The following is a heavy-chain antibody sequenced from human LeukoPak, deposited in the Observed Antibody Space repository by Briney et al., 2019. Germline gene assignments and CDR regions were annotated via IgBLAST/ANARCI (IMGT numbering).Heavy chain of an antibody. V-gene: IGHV4-59*01. J-gene: IGHJ4*02. CDR3: AKGRYGWLPFDY. CDR1: GGSMSSYY. Sequence: SETLSLTCTVSGGSMSSYYWSWIRQPPGKGLEWIGYIYYSGSTNYNPSLKSRVTISVDTSKNQFTLKLSSVTAADTAVYYCAKGRYGWLPFDYWGQGTLVTVSS. CDR2: IYYSGST. D-gene: IGHD3-16*01.